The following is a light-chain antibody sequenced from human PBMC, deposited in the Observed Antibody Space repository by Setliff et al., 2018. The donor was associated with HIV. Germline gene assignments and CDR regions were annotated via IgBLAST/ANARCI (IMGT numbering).Light chain of an antibody. CDR2: AIN. J-gene: IGLJ1*01. CDR1: GRDLGNFNF. Sequence: QSVLSQPASVSASPGQSVSISCTGSGRDLGNFNFVSWYQQYPGDAPQLIIYAINTRPSGVSSRFSGSKSGNTASLTISDLQAQDEADYYCGSCTSTSPCAFGTGTKGTVL. CDR3: GSCTSTSPCA. V-gene: IGLV2-14*01.